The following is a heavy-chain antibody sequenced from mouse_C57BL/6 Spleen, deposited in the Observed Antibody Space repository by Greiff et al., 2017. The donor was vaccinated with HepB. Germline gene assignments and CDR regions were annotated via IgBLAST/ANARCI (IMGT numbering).Heavy chain of an antibody. CDR2: ISDGGSYT. D-gene: IGHD1-1*01. CDR3: ARDRVDYYGSSYGGYFDV. CDR1: GFTFSSYA. V-gene: IGHV5-4*01. J-gene: IGHJ1*03. Sequence: EVQLVESGGGLVKPGGSLKLSCAASGFTFSSYAMSWVRQTPEKRLEWVATISDGGSYTYYPDNVKGRFTISRDNAKNNLYLQMSHLKSEDTAMYYCARDRVDYYGSSYGGYFDVWGTGTTVTVSS.